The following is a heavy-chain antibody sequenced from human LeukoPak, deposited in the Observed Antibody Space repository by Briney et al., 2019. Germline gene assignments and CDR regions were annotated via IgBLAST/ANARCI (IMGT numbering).Heavy chain of an antibody. Sequence: GASVKVSCKVSGYTLTELSMHWVQQAPGQGLEWMGIINPSGGSTSYAQKFQGRVTMTRDTSTSTVYMELSSLRSEDTAVYYCARPVTHGGYCFDYWGQGSLVTVSS. V-gene: IGHV1-46*01. CDR2: INPSGGST. CDR1: GYTLTELS. CDR3: ARPVTHGGYCFDY. J-gene: IGHJ4*02. D-gene: IGHD2-15*01.